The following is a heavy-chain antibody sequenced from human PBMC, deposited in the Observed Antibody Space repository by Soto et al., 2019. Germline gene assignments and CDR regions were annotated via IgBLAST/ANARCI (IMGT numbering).Heavy chain of an antibody. Sequence: QITLKESGPTLVKPTQPLTLTCTFSGFSLTTSGVGVGWIRQSPGKALEWLALIYWNDDQWYSPSLKSRLTITKANSKNQVVLKMTNMDPVDTATYFCARSLRITMSGVVSWFDPWGQGTLVTVSS. CDR1: GFSLTTSGVG. D-gene: IGHD3-3*01. V-gene: IGHV2-5*01. J-gene: IGHJ5*02. CDR3: ARSLRITMSGVVSWFDP. CDR2: IYWNDDQ.